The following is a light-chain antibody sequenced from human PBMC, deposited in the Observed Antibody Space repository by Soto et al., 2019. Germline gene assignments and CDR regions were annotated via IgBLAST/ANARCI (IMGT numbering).Light chain of an antibody. J-gene: IGLJ2*01. V-gene: IGLV2-14*03. CDR2: DVS. CDR3: SSYISSSTHEV. Sequence: QSALTQPASVSGSPGQSITISCTGTRSDVGGYNYVSWYQQHPGKAPKLMIYDVSNRPSGVSNRFSGSKSGNTASLTISGLQAEDEADYYCSSYISSSTHEVFGGGTKVTVL. CDR1: RSDVGGYNY.